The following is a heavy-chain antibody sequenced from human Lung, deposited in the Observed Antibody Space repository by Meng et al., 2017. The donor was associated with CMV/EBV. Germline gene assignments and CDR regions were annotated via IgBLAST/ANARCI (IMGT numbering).Heavy chain of an antibody. Sequence: QVQLLQPGPGLGKPSQTLSLTCAISGDIVSSNSAAWHWIRQSPSRGLEWLGRTYYRSKWYHEYAVSVKSRITISPDTPKNQFSLQLNSMTPEDTAVYNCARGINGGCGDWGQGTLVTVSS. CDR2: TYYRSKWYH. V-gene: IGHV6-1*01. CDR1: GDIVSSNSAA. J-gene: IGHJ4*02. D-gene: IGHD4-23*01. CDR3: ARGINGGCGD.